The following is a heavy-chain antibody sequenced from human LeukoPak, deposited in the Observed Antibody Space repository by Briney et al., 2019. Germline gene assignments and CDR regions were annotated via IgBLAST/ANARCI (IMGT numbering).Heavy chain of an antibody. V-gene: IGHV3-48*04. CDR2: ISSSGSTT. D-gene: IGHD3-10*01. J-gene: IGHJ4*02. CDR1: GVTFSSYS. Sequence: PGGSLRLSCAASGVTFSSYSMNWVRQTPGKGLEWVSYISSSGSTTDYADSVKGRFTISRDNAKNSLYLRLNSLRVEDTAVYYCARDLGALRGLDYWGQGTLVTVSS. CDR3: ARDLGALRGLDY.